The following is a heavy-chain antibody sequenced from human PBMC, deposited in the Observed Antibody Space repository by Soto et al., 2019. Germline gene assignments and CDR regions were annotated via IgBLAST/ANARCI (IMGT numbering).Heavy chain of an antibody. D-gene: IGHD2-2*01. CDR1: GYTFTDYY. V-gene: IGHV1-69-2*01. J-gene: IGHJ6*02. CDR3: ATVGRRDLVVVPAATRQVDYYYYYAMDV. CDR2: VDLEVGEK. Sequence: EVKLVQPGAEVKKPGATVKISCKVSGYTFTDYYMHWGQQAPGKGLEGMGLVDLEVGEKIYAEKFQGRVTITADTSTDTAYMELSSLRSEDTAVYYCATVGRRDLVVVPAATRQVDYYYYYAMDVWGQGTTVTVSS.